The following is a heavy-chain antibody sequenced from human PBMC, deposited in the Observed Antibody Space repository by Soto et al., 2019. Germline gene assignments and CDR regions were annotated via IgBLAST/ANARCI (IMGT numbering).Heavy chain of an antibody. CDR3: ARDWSKASSSDY. CDR1: GFTFSSYG. V-gene: IGHV3-33*01. D-gene: IGHD6-6*01. J-gene: IGHJ4*02. CDR2: IWYDGSNK. Sequence: PGGSLRLSCAASGFTFSSYGMHWVRQAPGKGLEWVAVIWYDGSNKYYADSVKGRFTISRDNSKNTLYLQMNSLRAEDTAVYYCARDWSKASSSDYWGQGTLVTVSS.